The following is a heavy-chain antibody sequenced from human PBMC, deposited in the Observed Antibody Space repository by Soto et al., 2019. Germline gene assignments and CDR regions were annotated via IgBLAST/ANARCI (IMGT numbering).Heavy chain of an antibody. CDR3: AREDGYCSGGSCQGYYFDY. Sequence: GGSLRLSCAASGFTFSSYWMSWVRQAPGKGLEWVANIKQDGSEKYYVDSVKGRFTISRDNAKNPLYLQMNSLRADDTAVYYCAREDGYCSGGSCQGYYFDYWGQGTLVTVSS. J-gene: IGHJ4*02. V-gene: IGHV3-7*01. D-gene: IGHD2-15*01. CDR1: GFTFSSYW. CDR2: IKQDGSEK.